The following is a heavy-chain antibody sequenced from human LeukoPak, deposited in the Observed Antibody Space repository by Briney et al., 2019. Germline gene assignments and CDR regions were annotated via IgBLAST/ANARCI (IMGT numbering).Heavy chain of an antibody. CDR2: INWNGDST. J-gene: IGHJ4*02. CDR1: GFTFEDYG. Sequence: GGSLRLSCSASGFTFEDYGMSWVRQVPGKGLEWVSGINWNGDSTSHADSVKGRFTISRDNAKNSLHLQMNSLRAEDTAFYYCARVVGGNYYGGLDYWGQGALVTVSS. D-gene: IGHD1-26*01. CDR3: ARVVGGNYYGGLDY. V-gene: IGHV3-20*04.